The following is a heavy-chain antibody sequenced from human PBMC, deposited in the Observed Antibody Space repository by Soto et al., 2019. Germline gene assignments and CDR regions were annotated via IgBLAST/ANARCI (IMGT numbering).Heavy chain of an antibody. D-gene: IGHD2-15*01. J-gene: IGHJ3*02. CDR2: ISGGGDGT. V-gene: IGHV3-23*01. CDR3: AKKGLGSLATYCSTGDCHYAFDI. Sequence: EVQLLESGGGLVQPGGSLRLSCAASGFTFGNYAMIWVRQAPGKGLEWVSTISGGGDGTYYADSVRGRFTISRENSRNTVYLQMNSLRAEYTAVYYCAKKGLGSLATYCSTGDCHYAFDIWGQGTMVTVSS. CDR1: GFTFGNYA.